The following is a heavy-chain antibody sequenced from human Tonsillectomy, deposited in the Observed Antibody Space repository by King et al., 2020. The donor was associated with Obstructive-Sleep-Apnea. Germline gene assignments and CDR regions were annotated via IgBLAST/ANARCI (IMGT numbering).Heavy chain of an antibody. CDR3: ARDGSGVYAQYYFDY. V-gene: IGHV4-39*07. CDR1: GGSISSSSYY. Sequence: QLQESGPGLVKPSETLSLTCTVSGGSISSSSYYWGWIRQPPGKGLEWIGSIYYSGSTYYNPPLKSRVTISVDTSKNQFSLKLSSVTAADTAVYYCARDGSGVYAQYYFDYWGQGTLVTVSS. J-gene: IGHJ4*02. D-gene: IGHD2-8*01. CDR2: IYYSGST.